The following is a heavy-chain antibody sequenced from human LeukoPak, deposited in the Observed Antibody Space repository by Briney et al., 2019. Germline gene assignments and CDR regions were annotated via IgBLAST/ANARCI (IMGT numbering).Heavy chain of an antibody. Sequence: ETLSLTCTVSGGSISSSSYYWGWIRQPPGKGLEWIGSSYYSGSTYYNPSLKSRVTISADTSKNQLSLKLSSVTAADTAVYYCARSSGGPYDFWSGYYDDAFDIWGQGTMVTVSS. J-gene: IGHJ3*02. CDR1: GGSISSSSYY. CDR2: SYYSGST. D-gene: IGHD3-3*01. V-gene: IGHV4-39*01. CDR3: ARSSGGPYDFWSGYYDDAFDI.